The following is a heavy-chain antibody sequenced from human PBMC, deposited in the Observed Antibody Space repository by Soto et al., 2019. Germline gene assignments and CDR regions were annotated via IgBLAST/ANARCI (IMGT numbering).Heavy chain of an antibody. CDR1: VFVFTNFW. CDR3: AKDSWYFDL. V-gene: IGHV3-74*01. CDR2: IDTSGHST. D-gene: IGHD6-13*01. Sequence: RGSLLLACESSVFVFTNFWMGWVRHVPGKGLVWVARIDTSGHSTNYAESVKGRFTISRDNAKNTVSLQMNSLRVEDTGVYYCAKDSWYFDLWSQGSQVTVSS. J-gene: IGHJ4*02.